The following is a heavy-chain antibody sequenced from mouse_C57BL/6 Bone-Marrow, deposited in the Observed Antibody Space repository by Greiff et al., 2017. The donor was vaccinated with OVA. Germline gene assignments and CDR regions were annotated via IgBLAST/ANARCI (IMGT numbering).Heavy chain of an antibody. Sequence: EVQLVESGAELVRPGASVKLSCTASGFNIKDDYMHWVKQRPEQGLEWIGWIDPENGDTEYASKFQGKATITADTSSNTAYLQLSSLTSEDTAVYYCTSHYYGSSYVGTTFDYWGQGTTLTVSS. CDR3: TSHYYGSSYVGTTFDY. CDR1: GFNIKDDY. V-gene: IGHV14-4*01. CDR2: IDPENGDT. J-gene: IGHJ2*01. D-gene: IGHD1-1*01.